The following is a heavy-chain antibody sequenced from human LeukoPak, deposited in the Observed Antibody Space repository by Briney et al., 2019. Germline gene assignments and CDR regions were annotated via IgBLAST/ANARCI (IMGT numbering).Heavy chain of an antibody. J-gene: IGHJ5*01. V-gene: IGHV3-23*01. CDR2: INANSGTR. D-gene: IGHD6-19*01. CDR1: GFAFSFFP. CDR3: AKPISGGLAVTADWFEP. Sequence: GGSLRLSCEVSGFAFSFFPMSGLRQPPGKGLEWVSTINANSGTRSYAASVRGRFTISRDNSKNTVYLQLNTLRAEDTAVYYCAKPISGGLAVTADWFEPLGQGTLVVVSS.